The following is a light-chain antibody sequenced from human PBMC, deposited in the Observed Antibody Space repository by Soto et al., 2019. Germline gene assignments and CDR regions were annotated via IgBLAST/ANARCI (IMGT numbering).Light chain of an antibody. V-gene: IGKV1-5*01. J-gene: IGKJ1*01. Sequence: DIQMTQSPSSLSASVGDRVTITCRASQNIRNWLAWYQQKPGKAPNPLIYDASSLESGVPSRFSGSGSGTEFTLTVSSLQPEDFATYYCQQYSSYWTFGQGTKVDIK. CDR3: QQYSSYWT. CDR2: DAS. CDR1: QNIRNW.